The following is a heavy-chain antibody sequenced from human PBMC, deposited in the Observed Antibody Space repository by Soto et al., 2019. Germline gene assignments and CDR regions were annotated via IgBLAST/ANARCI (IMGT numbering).Heavy chain of an antibody. V-gene: IGHV4-30-4*08. CDR1: GDSVSSNSYY. D-gene: IGHD1-26*01. J-gene: IGHJ3*02. CDR2: IYYSGST. CDR3: ARDPGIVGATDAFDI. Sequence: SETLSLTCTVSGDSVSSNSYYWSWIRQPPGKGLEWIGYIYYSGSTYYNPSLKSRVTISVDTSKNQFSLKLSSVTAADTAVYYCARDPGIVGATDAFDIWGQGTMVTVSS.